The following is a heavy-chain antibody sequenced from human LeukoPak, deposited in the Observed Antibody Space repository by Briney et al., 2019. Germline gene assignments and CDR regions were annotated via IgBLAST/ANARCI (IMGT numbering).Heavy chain of an antibody. J-gene: IGHJ6*02. CDR3: ARDRCSSTSCYKYYYYYGMDV. CDR2: IIPILGIA. V-gene: IGHV1-69*04. CDR1: GYTFTSYD. Sequence: SVKVSCKASGYTFTSYDINWVRQATGQGLEWMGRIIPILGIANYAQKFQGRVTITADKSTSTAYMELSSLRSEDTAVYYCARDRCSSTSCYKYYYYYGMDVWGQGTTVTVSS. D-gene: IGHD2-2*02.